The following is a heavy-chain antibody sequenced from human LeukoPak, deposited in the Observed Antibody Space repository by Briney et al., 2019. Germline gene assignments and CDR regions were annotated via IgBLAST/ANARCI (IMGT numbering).Heavy chain of an antibody. CDR1: GYTFTSYG. CDR3: ARSRIQLWLRHKGWFDP. D-gene: IGHD5-18*01. CDR2: ISAYNGNT. Sequence: GASVKVSRKASGYTFTSYGISWVRQAPGQGLEWMGWISAYNGNTNYAQKLQGRVTITADKSTSTAYMELSSLRSEDTAVYYCARSRIQLWLRHKGWFDPWGQGTLVTVSS. V-gene: IGHV1-18*01. J-gene: IGHJ5*02.